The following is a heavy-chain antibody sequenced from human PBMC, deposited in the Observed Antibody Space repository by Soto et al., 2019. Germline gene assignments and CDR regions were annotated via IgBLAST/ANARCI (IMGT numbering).Heavy chain of an antibody. Sequence: QVQLVQSGAEVKKPGSSVKVSCKASGGTFSSYAISWVRQAPGQGLEWMGGITPIFGTANYAQKFQGRVTITADESTSTAYMELSSLRSEDTAVYYCARDQPVYPRYYYGMDVWGQGTTVTVSS. J-gene: IGHJ6*02. CDR3: ARDQPVYPRYYYGMDV. V-gene: IGHV1-69*01. CDR1: GGTFSSYA. D-gene: IGHD2-2*01. CDR2: ITPIFGTA.